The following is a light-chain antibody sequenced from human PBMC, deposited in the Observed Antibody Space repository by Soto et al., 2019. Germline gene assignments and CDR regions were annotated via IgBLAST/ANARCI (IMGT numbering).Light chain of an antibody. V-gene: IGKV3D-15*01. Sequence: IVMTQSPATLSVSPGQRATLSCRASQSVSTNLAWYQQKPGQAPRLLIYGASTRATGIPASFSGSGSGTEFTPTISGLQSDDFAVYYCQQYSSWPPWTFGQGTRVDFK. CDR2: GAS. CDR1: QSVSTN. CDR3: QQYSSWPPWT. J-gene: IGKJ1*01.